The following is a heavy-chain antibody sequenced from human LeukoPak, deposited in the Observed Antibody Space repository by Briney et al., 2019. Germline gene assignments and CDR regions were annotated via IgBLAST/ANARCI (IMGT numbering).Heavy chain of an antibody. Sequence: GGSLRLSCAASGFTFSNAWMSWVRQAPGKGLEWVGRIKSKTDGGTTDYAAPVKGRFTISRDDSKNTLYLQMNSLKTEDTAGYYCTTLYYYDSSGYPPLDYWGQGTLVTVSS. V-gene: IGHV3-15*01. CDR2: IKSKTDGGTT. CDR3: TTLYYYDSSGYPPLDY. J-gene: IGHJ4*02. CDR1: GFTFSNAW. D-gene: IGHD3-22*01.